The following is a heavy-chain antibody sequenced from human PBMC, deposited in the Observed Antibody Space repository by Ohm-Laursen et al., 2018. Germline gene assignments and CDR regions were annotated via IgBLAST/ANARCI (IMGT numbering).Heavy chain of an antibody. CDR2: ISYSGST. V-gene: IGHV4-31*03. D-gene: IGHD6-13*01. Sequence: TLSLTCTVSGGSITSNGYHWSWIRQPPGKGLEWIGYISYSGSTYYNPSLKSRVTISVDTSKNQFSLKLSSVTAADTAVYYCARYSSSWYHNWFDPWGQGTLVTVSS. CDR1: GGSITSNGYH. CDR3: ARYSSSWYHNWFDP. J-gene: IGHJ5*02.